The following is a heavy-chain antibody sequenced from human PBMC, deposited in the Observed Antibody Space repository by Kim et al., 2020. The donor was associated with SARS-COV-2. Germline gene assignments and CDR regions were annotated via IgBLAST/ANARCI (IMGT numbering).Heavy chain of an antibody. D-gene: IGHD3-22*01. J-gene: IGHJ4*02. CDR2: IDPSDSYT. Sequence: GESLKISCKDSGYSFTSYWISWVRQMPGKGLEWMGRIDPSDSYTNYSPSFQGHVTISADKSISTAYLQWSSLKASDTAMYYCARDPYYYDSSGPPNPFHYWGQGTLVTVSS. V-gene: IGHV5-10-1*01. CDR1: GYSFTSYW. CDR3: ARDPYYYDSSGPPNPFHY.